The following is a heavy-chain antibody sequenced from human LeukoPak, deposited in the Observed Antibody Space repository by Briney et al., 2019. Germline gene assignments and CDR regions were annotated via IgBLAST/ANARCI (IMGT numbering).Heavy chain of an antibody. V-gene: IGHV3-20*04. CDR1: GFTFDDYG. CDR2: INWNGGST. Sequence: GGSLRLSCAASGFTFDDYGMSWVRQAPGKGLEWVSGINWNGGSTGYADSVKGRFTISRDNAKNSLYLQMNSLRAEDTALYYCARGRGRYDILTGWVFDYWGQGTLATVSS. J-gene: IGHJ4*02. CDR3: ARGRGRYDILTGWVFDY. D-gene: IGHD3-9*01.